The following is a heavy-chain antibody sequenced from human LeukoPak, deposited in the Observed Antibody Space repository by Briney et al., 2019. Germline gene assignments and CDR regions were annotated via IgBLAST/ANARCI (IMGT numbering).Heavy chain of an antibody. CDR2: ISWNSANI. D-gene: IGHD5-18*01. Sequence: PGGSLRLSCAASGFTFDDYAMHWVRLAPGKGLEWVSGISWNSANIDYADSVKGRLTISRDNAKNSLFLLMNSLITEDTALYYCAKGNWMGYGYFDYWGQGTLVTVSS. CDR1: GFTFDDYA. CDR3: AKGNWMGYGYFDY. J-gene: IGHJ4*02. V-gene: IGHV3-9*01.